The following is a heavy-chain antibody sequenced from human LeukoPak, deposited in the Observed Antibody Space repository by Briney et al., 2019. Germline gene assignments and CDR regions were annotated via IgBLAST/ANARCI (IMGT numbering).Heavy chain of an antibody. CDR2: ISYDGSNK. D-gene: IGHD6-19*01. Sequence: GGSLSLSCAASGFTFCSYAMHWVRQAPGKGLEWVAVISYDGSNKYYADSVKGRFTISRDNSKNTLYLQMNSLRAEDTAVYYCARDTGSGWSYYYYGMDVWGQGTTVTVSS. CDR1: GFTFCSYA. CDR3: ARDTGSGWSYYYYGMDV. V-gene: IGHV3-30-3*01. J-gene: IGHJ6*02.